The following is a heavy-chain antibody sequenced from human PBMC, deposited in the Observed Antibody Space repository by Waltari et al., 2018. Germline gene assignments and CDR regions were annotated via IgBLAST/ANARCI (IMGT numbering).Heavy chain of an antibody. CDR1: GGSFTDYY. Sequence: QVQLQESGPGLVKPSETLSLTCTVPGGSFTDYYWSWIRQPPGKGLEWIGYIHYRGNTNHNPSLKGRVTISSDTSQSQFSLELSSVTAADTAVYYCARYGTGTKKNFDLWGRGTLVTVSS. CDR2: IHYRGNT. CDR3: ARYGTGTKKNFDL. J-gene: IGHJ2*01. D-gene: IGHD1-1*01. V-gene: IGHV4-59*08.